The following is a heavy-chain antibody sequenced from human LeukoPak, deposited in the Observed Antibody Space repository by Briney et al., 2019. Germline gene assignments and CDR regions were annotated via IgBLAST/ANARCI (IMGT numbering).Heavy chain of an antibody. CDR3: ARSPPTWNYVDYFDS. D-gene: IGHD3-16*01. CDR2: IYPSSGFV. Sequence: GASVRVSCKASGYTFTAYYINWLRQAPGQGLGWMGYIYPSSGFVKFAQKFQGRVTMTRDTSISTAYMELPSLTFDDTAVYYCARSPPTWNYVDYFDSWGQGALVSVSS. CDR1: GYTFTAYY. V-gene: IGHV1-2*02. J-gene: IGHJ4*02.